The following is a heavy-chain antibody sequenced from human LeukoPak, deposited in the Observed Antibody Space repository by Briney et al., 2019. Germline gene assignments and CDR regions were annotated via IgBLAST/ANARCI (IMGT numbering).Heavy chain of an antibody. D-gene: IGHD4-17*01. CDR2: ISTSGST. J-gene: IGHJ4*02. V-gene: IGHV4-4*07. CDR3: ARQRDAGDYLGYFDY. Sequence: SETLSLTCTVSGGSISSYYWSWIRQPAGKGLEWIGRISTSGSTSFSPSLKSRVTMSVDTSKNQFSLRLSSVTAADTAVYYCARQRDAGDYLGYFDYWDQGTLVTVSS. CDR1: GGSISSYY.